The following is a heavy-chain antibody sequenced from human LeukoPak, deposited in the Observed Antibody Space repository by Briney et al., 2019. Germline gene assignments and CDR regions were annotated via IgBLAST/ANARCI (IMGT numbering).Heavy chain of an antibody. CDR1: GFSLSGYW. CDR2: NNGDGSTT. CDR3: ARDPRNIGLAP. V-gene: IGHV3-74*01. J-gene: IGHJ5*02. D-gene: IGHD5-12*01. Sequence: GGSLRLSCVASGFSLSGYWMYWVRQAPGKGLMYISRNNGDGSTTNYADVVKGRFTMSRDNVKNTLYLQMNSLRVEDTAVYYCARDPRNIGLAPWGQGTLVTVSS.